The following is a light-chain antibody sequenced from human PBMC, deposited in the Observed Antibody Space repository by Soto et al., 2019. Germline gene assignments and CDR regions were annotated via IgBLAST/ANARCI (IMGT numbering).Light chain of an antibody. CDR3: QQRYNWIT. CDR2: GVS. CDR1: QRLSSN. J-gene: IGKJ5*01. V-gene: IGKV3-15*01. Sequence: EIVMTQSPATLSVSPGERATLSCRASQRLSSNLAWYQQKPGQAPRLLIYGVSTRATGVPARFSGSGSGTEFTLTISSLQSEDSAVYYCQQRYNWITFGQGTRLEIK.